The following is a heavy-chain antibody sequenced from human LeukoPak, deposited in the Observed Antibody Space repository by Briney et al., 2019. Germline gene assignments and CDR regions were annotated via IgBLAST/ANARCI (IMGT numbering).Heavy chain of an antibody. V-gene: IGHV4-59*01. D-gene: IGHD3-22*01. J-gene: IGHJ4*02. CDR2: VFYSGST. CDR3: ARRFYDSSGYDYQDFFDY. CDR1: GASISNYY. Sequence: SETLSLTCTVSGASISNYYWTWIRQPPGKGMEWIGHVFYSGSTTYNPSLKSRVTISVDRSKNQFSLKLISVTAADTAVYYCARRFYDSSGYDYQDFFDYWGQGTLVTVSS.